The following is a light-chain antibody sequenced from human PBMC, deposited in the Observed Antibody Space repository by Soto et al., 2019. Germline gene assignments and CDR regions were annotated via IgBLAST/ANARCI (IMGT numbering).Light chain of an antibody. CDR1: SSDIGAGYD. V-gene: IGLV1-40*01. CDR3: QSYDSSLGGSKGV. CDR2: SNI. J-gene: IGLJ3*02. Sequence: QSVLTQPPSMSGAPGQRVTISCTVSSSDIGAGYDVHWYQQFPGTAPKLLIYSNINRPSGVPDRFSGSKSGTSASLAITGLQAEDEADYYCQSYDSSLGGSKGVFGGGTKVTVL.